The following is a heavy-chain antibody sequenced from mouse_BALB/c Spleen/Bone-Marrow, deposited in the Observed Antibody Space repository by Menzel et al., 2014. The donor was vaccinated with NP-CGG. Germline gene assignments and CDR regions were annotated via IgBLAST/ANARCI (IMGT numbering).Heavy chain of an antibody. J-gene: IGHJ2*01. CDR2: IAPANADT. V-gene: IGHV14-3*02. D-gene: IGHD3-1*01. CDR1: GFNIKDTY. CDR3: VRAARTFDY. Sequence: DVKLVESGAELVKPGASVKLSCTASGFNIKDTYIHWVKQRPEQGLEWIGRIAPANADTKYGPKFQGKATITADTSSNTVCLQFISLTSEDTAIYYCVRAARTFDYWGQGTTLTVSS.